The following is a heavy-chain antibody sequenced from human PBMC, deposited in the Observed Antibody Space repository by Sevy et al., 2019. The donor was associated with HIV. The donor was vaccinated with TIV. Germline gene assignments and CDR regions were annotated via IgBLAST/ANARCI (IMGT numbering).Heavy chain of an antibody. V-gene: IGHV1-58*01. J-gene: IGHJ6*02. CDR3: AADAVAGRNWGDYYYGMDV. D-gene: IGHD6-19*01. CDR2: IVVGSGNT. CDR1: GFTFTSSA. Sequence: SVKVSCKASGFTFTSSAVQWVRQARGQRLEWIGWIVVGSGNTNYAQKFQERVTITRDMSTSTAYMELSSLRSEDTAVYYCAADAVAGRNWGDYYYGMDVWGQGTTVTVSS.